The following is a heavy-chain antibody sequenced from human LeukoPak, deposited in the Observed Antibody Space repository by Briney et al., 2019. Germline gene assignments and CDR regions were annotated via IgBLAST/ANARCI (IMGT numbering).Heavy chain of an antibody. J-gene: IGHJ3*02. CDR1: GVSISSGSNY. V-gene: IGHV4-39*07. Sequence: PSETLSLTCSVSGVSISSGSNYWGWIRQPPGTTLEWIGSIYSRGNTYYNPSLKSRVIILIDTAKNHFSLNLSSVTAADTAVYYCARSDGYGLVGIWGQGTTVTVSS. CDR3: ARSDGYGLVGI. D-gene: IGHD3-10*01. CDR2: IYSRGNT.